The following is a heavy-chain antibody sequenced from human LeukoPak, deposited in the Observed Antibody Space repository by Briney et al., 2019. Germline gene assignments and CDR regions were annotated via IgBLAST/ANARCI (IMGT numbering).Heavy chain of an antibody. Sequence: SVKVSCKASGGTFSSYAIRWVRQAPGQGLEGMGRIIPIFGTANYAQKFQCRVTITTDESTSTAYIELSSLRSEDTAVYYCARDRCSGGSCYPKPTQTPDAFDIWGQGTMVTVSS. D-gene: IGHD2-15*01. CDR2: IIPIFGTA. J-gene: IGHJ3*02. V-gene: IGHV1-69*05. CDR3: ARDRCSGGSCYPKPTQTPDAFDI. CDR1: GGTFSSYA.